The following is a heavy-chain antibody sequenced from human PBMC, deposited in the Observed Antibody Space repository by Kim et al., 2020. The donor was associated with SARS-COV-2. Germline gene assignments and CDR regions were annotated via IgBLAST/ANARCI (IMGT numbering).Heavy chain of an antibody. CDR1: GFTFSSYS. J-gene: IGHJ4*02. D-gene: IGHD4-17*01. CDR3: ARARDYGDYGASVGY. Sequence: GGSLRLSCAASGFTFSSYSMNWVRQAPGKGLEWVSSISSSSSYIYYADSVKGRFTISRDNAKNSLYLQMNSLRAEDTAVYYCARARDYGDYGASVGYWGQGTLVTVSS. CDR2: ISSSSSYI. V-gene: IGHV3-21*01.